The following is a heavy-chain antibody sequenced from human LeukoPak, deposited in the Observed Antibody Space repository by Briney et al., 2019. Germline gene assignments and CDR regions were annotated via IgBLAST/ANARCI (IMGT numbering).Heavy chain of an antibody. D-gene: IGHD3-10*01. Sequence: PSETLSLTCAVYGGSFSGYYWSWIRQPPGKGLEWIGEINHSGSTNYNPPLKSRVTISVDTSKNQFSLKLSSVTAADTAVYYCARSQLYGSGSYGDWFDPWGQGTLVTVSS. CDR1: GGSFSGYY. CDR2: INHSGST. CDR3: ARSQLYGSGSYGDWFDP. J-gene: IGHJ5*02. V-gene: IGHV4-34*01.